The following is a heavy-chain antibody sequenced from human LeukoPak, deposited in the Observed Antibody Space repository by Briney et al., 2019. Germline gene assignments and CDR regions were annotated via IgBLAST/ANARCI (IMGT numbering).Heavy chain of an antibody. Sequence: ASVKVSCKASGGTFSSYAISWVRQAPGQRLEWMGWINAGKGDTKYSQTFQGRVTVTRDTSASTAYMELSSLRSEDTAVYYCARQVVAAPYYYYYGMDVWGQGTTVTVSS. CDR2: INAGKGDT. J-gene: IGHJ6*02. V-gene: IGHV1-3*01. D-gene: IGHD2-15*01. CDR3: ARQVVAAPYYYYYGMDV. CDR1: GGTFSSYA.